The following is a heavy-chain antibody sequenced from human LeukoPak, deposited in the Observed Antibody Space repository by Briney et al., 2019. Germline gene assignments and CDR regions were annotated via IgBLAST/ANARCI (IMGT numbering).Heavy chain of an antibody. CDR2: ISACNGNT. Sequence: ASVKVSCKASGYTFTSHGISWVRQAPGQGLEWMGWISACNGNTNYAQKLQGRVTMTTDTSTSTAYMELSSLRSEDTAVYYCASIYYDSSGYSPKWGQGTLVTVSS. D-gene: IGHD3-22*01. CDR1: GYTFTSHG. CDR3: ASIYYDSSGYSPK. J-gene: IGHJ4*02. V-gene: IGHV1-18*01.